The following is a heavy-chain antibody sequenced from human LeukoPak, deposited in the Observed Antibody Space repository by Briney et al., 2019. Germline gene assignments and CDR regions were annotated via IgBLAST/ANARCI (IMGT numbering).Heavy chain of an antibody. CDR3: ARAPGYSYAFDY. D-gene: IGHD5-18*01. CDR1: GFTFSSYS. V-gene: IGHV3-21*01. CDR2: ISSSSSYI. J-gene: IGHJ4*02. Sequence: GGSLRLSCAASGFTFSSYSMTWVRQAPGKGLEWVSSISSSSSYIYYADSVKGRFTISRDNAKNSLYLQMNSLRAEDTAVYYCARAPGYSYAFDYWGQGTLVTVSS.